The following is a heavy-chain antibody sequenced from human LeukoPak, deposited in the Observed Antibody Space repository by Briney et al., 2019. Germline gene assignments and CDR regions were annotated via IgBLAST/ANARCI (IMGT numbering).Heavy chain of an antibody. CDR1: GFSFSNYA. Sequence: GGSLRLSCAASGFSFSNYAMSWVREGPGKGLVWVSRINSDGSSTRYADSVKGRFTISRDNAKNTLYLQMNSLRAEDTAVYYCARAERRGYDFWSGYYLPDYWGQGTLVTVSS. J-gene: IGHJ4*02. CDR2: INSDGSST. V-gene: IGHV3-74*01. D-gene: IGHD3-3*01. CDR3: ARAERRGYDFWSGYYLPDY.